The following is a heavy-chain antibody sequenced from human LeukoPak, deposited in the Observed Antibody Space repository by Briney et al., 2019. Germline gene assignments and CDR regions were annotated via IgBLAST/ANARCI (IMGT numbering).Heavy chain of an antibody. CDR3: AKEMATIRAFDF. D-gene: IGHD5-24*01. CDR2: ISCSGSST. Sequence: GGSLRLSCAASGFTFSTYAMSWVRQAPGKGLEWVSVISCSGSSTYYADSVRGRFTICRDNSKHTLYLQMNSLRAEDTAVYYCAKEMATIRAFDFWGQGTMVTVSS. J-gene: IGHJ3*01. V-gene: IGHV3-23*01. CDR1: GFTFSTYA.